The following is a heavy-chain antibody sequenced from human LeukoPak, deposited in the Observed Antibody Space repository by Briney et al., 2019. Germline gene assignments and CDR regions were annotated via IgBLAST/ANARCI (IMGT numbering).Heavy chain of an antibody. V-gene: IGHV4-4*08. CDR1: GCSITGYH. CDR2: IYSSGST. CDR3: ARRNDFDI. Sequence: SETLSLTCSVSGCSITGYHWSWIRQPPGKGLEWIGYIYSSGSTEYKPSLKSRATISADTSKNQFSLKLTSVTAADTAIYYCARRNDFDIWGQGTMVTVSS. J-gene: IGHJ3*02.